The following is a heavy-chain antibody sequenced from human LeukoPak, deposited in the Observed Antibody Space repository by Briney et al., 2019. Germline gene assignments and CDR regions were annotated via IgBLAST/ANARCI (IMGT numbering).Heavy chain of an antibody. J-gene: IGHJ4*02. CDR3: ARSGRGTYYYFDL. V-gene: IGHV1-18*01. CDR1: TNTLTRYG. CDR2: ISGYNGNT. D-gene: IGHD5-12*01. Sequence: ASVKVSCKASTNTLTRYGISWVRQPPGQGLEWMGWISGYNGNTNYAQKFLGRVSMTADTATSTAYMELRSLTSDDTAMYYCARSGRGTYYYFDLWGQGTLVTVSS.